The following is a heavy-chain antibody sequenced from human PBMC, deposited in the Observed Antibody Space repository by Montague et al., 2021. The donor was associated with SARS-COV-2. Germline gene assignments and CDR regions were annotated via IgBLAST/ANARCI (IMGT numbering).Heavy chain of an antibody. V-gene: IGHV3-30*04. CDR3: ARDWDGYDLDYGMDV. CDR2: ISYDGSNK. CDR1: GFTFSSYA. J-gene: IGHJ6*02. Sequence: SLRLSCAASGFTFSSYAMHWVRQAPGKGLEWVAVISYDGSNKYYVDSVKGRFTISRDNSKNTLYLQMNSLRAEDTAVCYCARDWDGYDLDYGMDVWGQGTTVTVSS. D-gene: IGHD5-12*01.